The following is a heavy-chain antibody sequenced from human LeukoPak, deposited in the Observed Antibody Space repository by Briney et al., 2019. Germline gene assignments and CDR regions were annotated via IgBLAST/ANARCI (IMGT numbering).Heavy chain of an antibody. CDR2: ISGSGGST. Sequence: GGSLRLSCAASGFSFSSYAMSWVRQAPGKGLEWVSAISGSGGSTYYADSVKGRFTISRDNSKNTLYLQMNSLRAEDTAVYYCAQQLVLGWFDYWGQGTLVTVSS. V-gene: IGHV3-23*01. J-gene: IGHJ4*02. D-gene: IGHD6-13*01. CDR3: AQQLVLGWFDY. CDR1: GFSFSSYA.